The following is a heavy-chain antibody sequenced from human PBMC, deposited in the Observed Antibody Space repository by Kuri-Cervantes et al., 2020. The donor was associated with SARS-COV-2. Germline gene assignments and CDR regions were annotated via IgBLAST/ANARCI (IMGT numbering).Heavy chain of an antibody. CDR3: ARDFFTMGRRGVDI. V-gene: IGHV3-30*03. CDR1: GFNFSRTD. Sequence: GGSLRLSCAASGFNFSRTDMHWVRQAPGKGLEWVAVISHDGKNKKCIASGKGRFTISRDNSQNTLYLHMKSLRSEDTAMYYCARDFFTMGRRGVDIWGQGTMVTVSS. D-gene: IGHD3-10*01. J-gene: IGHJ3*02. CDR2: ISHDGKNK.